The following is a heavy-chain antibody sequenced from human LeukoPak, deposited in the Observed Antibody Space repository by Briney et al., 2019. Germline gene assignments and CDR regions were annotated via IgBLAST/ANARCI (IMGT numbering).Heavy chain of an antibody. CDR2: ISFNGDNK. V-gene: IGHV3-30-3*01. CDR3: ARADDSAMVNFDY. Sequence: GGSLRLSCAASGFIFSDYALHWVRQAPGKGLEWVAVISFNGDNKYRAESVKGRFTISRDNSKNTLYLQMNSLRVEDTALYYCARADDSAMVNFDYWGQGTLVIVSS. D-gene: IGHD5-18*01. CDR1: GFIFSDYA. J-gene: IGHJ4*02.